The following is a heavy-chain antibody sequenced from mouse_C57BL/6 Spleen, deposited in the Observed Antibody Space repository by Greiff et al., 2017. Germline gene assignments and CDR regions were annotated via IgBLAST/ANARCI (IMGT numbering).Heavy chain of an antibody. D-gene: IGHD2-3*01. Sequence: EVKLMESGPELVKPGASVKMSCKASGYTFTDYNMHWVKQSHGKSLEWFGYINPNNGGTSYNQKFKGKATVTVNKSSSTAYMELRSLTSEDSAVYYCARWRGYWAWFAYWGQGTLVTVSA. V-gene: IGHV1-22*01. CDR3: ARWRGYWAWFAY. CDR1: GYTFTDYN. J-gene: IGHJ3*01. CDR2: INPNNGGT.